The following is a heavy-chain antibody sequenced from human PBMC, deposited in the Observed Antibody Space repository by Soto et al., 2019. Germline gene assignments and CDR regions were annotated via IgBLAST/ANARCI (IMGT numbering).Heavy chain of an antibody. CDR1: GFTFSSYA. CDR2: ISGSGGST. V-gene: IGHV3-23*01. Sequence: EVQLLESGGGLVQPGGSLRLSCAASGFTFSSYAMRWVREAPVKGLEWVSAISGSGGSTYYADSVKGRFTISRDNSKNTLYPQMNSLRAEDTAVYYCARRGSGSKYDYWGQGTRVTVSS. CDR3: ARRGSGSKYDY. J-gene: IGHJ4*02. D-gene: IGHD1-26*01.